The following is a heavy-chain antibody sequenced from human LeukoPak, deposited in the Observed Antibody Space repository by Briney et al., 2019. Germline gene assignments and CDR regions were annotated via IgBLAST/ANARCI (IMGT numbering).Heavy chain of an antibody. J-gene: IGHJ4*02. CDR1: GGSVSSGSYY. D-gene: IGHD3-9*01. V-gene: IGHV4-61*01. CDR2: IYYSGST. CDR3: ATVSDILAGYPFDY. Sequence: SETLSLTCTVSGGSVSSGSYYWSWIRQPPGKGLEWIGNIYYSGSTSYNPSLKSRVTISLDTSKNQFSLKLSSVTAADTAVFYCATVSDILAGYPFDYWGQGTLVTVSS.